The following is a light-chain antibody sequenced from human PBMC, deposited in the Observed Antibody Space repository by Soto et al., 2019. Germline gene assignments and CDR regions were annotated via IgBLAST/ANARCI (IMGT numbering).Light chain of an antibody. CDR1: SSDVGGYNY. CDR3: NSYTGSNTFV. CDR2: EVT. J-gene: IGLJ1*01. Sequence: QSALTQPASVSGSPGQSITISCTGTSSDVGGYNYVSWYQQHPGKDPKLMIFEVTNRPSGISNRFSGSRSGNTASLTISDLQAEDEAEYYCNSYTGSNTFVFGTGSKLTVL. V-gene: IGLV2-14*03.